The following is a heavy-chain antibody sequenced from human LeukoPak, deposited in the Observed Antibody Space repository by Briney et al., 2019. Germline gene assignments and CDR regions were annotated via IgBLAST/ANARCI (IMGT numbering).Heavy chain of an antibody. CDR2: IYTSGST. J-gene: IGHJ6*02. CDR1: GGSISSYY. Sequence: SETLSLTCTVSGGSISSYYWSWIRQPAGKGLEWIGRIYTSGSTNYNPSLKSRVTMSVDTSKNQFSLKLSSVTAADTAVYYCARDEGFTTGTTHYYYGMDVWGQGTTVTVSS. V-gene: IGHV4-4*07. D-gene: IGHD1-1*01. CDR3: ARDEGFTTGTTHYYYGMDV.